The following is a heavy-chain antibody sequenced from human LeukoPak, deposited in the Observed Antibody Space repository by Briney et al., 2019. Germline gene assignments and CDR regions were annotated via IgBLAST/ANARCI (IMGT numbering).Heavy chain of an antibody. Sequence: SGTLSLTCAVSGGSVSHSNWWSWVRQPPGKGLEWIGSTYYSGSTYYNPSLKSRVTMSVDTSKNQFSLKLSSVTAADTAVYYCARHSRFSGSSHFDSWGRGTLVTVSS. CDR3: ARHSRFSGSSHFDS. CDR2: TYYSGST. V-gene: IGHV4-4*02. CDR1: GGSVSHSNW. J-gene: IGHJ4*02. D-gene: IGHD3-10*01.